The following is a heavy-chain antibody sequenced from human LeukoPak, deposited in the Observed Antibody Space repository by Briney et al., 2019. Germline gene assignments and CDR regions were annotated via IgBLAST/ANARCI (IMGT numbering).Heavy chain of an antibody. V-gene: IGHV3-74*03. CDR2: LKSDGSTA. D-gene: IGHD4-17*01. CDR1: GLTFSSFN. CDR3: ARGIYGDPVAFDS. J-gene: IGHJ4*02. Sequence: LGGTLRLSCAASGLTFSSFNMHWVRQAPGKGLVWVSRLKSDGSTAMYADSVQGRFTISRDNARNTVHLLMSSLTVEDTGVYYCARGIYGDPVAFDSWGQGALVTVSS.